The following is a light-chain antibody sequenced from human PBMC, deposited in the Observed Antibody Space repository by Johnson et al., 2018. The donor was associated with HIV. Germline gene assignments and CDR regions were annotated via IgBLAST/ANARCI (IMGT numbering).Light chain of an antibody. CDR1: SSNIGNNY. Sequence: QSALTQPPSVSAAPGQKVTISCSGSSSNIGNNYVSWYQQLPGTAPKLLIYENNKRPSGIPDRFSGSKSGTSATLGITGLQTGDEADYYCGTWDSSLSAVFGTGTMVTVL. V-gene: IGLV1-51*02. CDR3: GTWDSSLSAV. J-gene: IGLJ1*01. CDR2: ENN.